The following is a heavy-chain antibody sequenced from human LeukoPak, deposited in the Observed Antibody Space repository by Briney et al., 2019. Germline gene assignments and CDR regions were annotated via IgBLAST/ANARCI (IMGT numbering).Heavy chain of an antibody. CDR1: GGSLSGYY. J-gene: IGHJ4*02. CDR2: INHSGST. V-gene: IGHV4-34*01. Sequence: SETLSLTCAVYGGSLSGYYWSWIRQPPGKGLEWIGEINHSGSTNYNPSLKSRVAISVDTSKNQFSLKLTSVTAADTAVYYCARVPLYYYDSSGYYSGVYYFDYWGQGTLVTVSS. CDR3: ARVPLYYYDSSGYYSGVYYFDY. D-gene: IGHD3-22*01.